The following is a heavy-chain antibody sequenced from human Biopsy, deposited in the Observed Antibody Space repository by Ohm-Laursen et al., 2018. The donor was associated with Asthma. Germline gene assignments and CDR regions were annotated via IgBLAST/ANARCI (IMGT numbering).Heavy chain of an antibody. CDR1: GYTFNSVG. V-gene: IGHV1-18*01. J-gene: IGHJ6*01. CDR3: ARAVDYSHYYGIDV. Sequence: ASVKVSCKTSGYTFNSVGITWVRQAPGQGLEWMGWISVYNGNTKVAQKLQDRVTMITGTSTSTAYMELRSLRSDDTAVYFCARAVDYSHYYGIDVWGQGTTVTVSP. CDR2: ISVYNGNT. D-gene: IGHD3-10*01.